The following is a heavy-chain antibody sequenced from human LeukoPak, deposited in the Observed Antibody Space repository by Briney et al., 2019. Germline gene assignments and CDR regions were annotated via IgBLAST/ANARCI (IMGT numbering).Heavy chain of an antibody. CDR3: ARATNSYHWYFDL. CDR2: IYTSGST. Sequence: SETLSLTRTVSGGSISSYYWSWIRQPAGKGLEWIGRIYTSGSTNYNPSLKSRVTISVDTSKNQFSLKLSSVTAADTAVYYCARATNSYHWYFDLWGRGTLVTVSS. V-gene: IGHV4-4*07. D-gene: IGHD2-21*01. J-gene: IGHJ2*01. CDR1: GGSISSYY.